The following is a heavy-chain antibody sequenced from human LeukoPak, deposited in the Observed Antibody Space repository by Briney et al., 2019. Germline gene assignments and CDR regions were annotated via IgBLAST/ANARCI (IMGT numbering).Heavy chain of an antibody. CDR1: GFTFSKYW. D-gene: IGHD3-3*02. V-gene: IGHV3-74*01. Sequence: SGGSLRLSGAASGFTFSKYWMHWVRQAPGKGLVWVSRINFDGSSTSYADSVKGRFTISRDNAKNTLYVQMNSLRAEDTAVYYCARRFQNAAFRSFSDDAFDIWGQGTKVIVSA. CDR3: ARRFQNAAFRSFSDDAFDI. CDR2: INFDGSST. J-gene: IGHJ3*02.